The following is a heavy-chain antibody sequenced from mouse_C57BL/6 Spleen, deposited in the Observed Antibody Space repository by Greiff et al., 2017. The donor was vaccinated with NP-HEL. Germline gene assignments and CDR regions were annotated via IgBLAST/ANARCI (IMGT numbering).Heavy chain of an antibody. Sequence: EVQLVESGGGLVQPGGSMKLSCVASGFTFSNYWMNWVRQSPEKGLEWVAQIRLKSDNYATHYAESVKGRFTISRDDSKSSVYLQMNNLRAEDTGIYYCTGGYDYDEGFAYWGQGTLVTVSA. CDR1: GFTFSNYW. CDR2: IRLKSDNYAT. J-gene: IGHJ3*01. V-gene: IGHV6-3*01. D-gene: IGHD2-4*01. CDR3: TGGYDYDEGFAY.